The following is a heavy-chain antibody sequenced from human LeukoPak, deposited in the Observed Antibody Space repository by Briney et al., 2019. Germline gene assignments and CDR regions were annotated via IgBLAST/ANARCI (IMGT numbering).Heavy chain of an antibody. V-gene: IGHV4-61*10. Sequence: SETLSLTCTVSGGSISSGSYYWSWIRQPAGKGLEWIGYIYYSGSTNYNPSLKSRVTISVDTSKNQFSLKLSSVTAADTAVYYCARGITKSWFDPWGQGTLVTVSS. D-gene: IGHD3-10*01. CDR2: IYYSGST. CDR1: GGSISSGSYY. J-gene: IGHJ5*02. CDR3: ARGITKSWFDP.